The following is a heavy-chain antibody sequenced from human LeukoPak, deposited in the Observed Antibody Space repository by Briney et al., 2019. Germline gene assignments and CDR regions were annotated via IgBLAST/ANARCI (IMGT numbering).Heavy chain of an antibody. CDR1: GSSISNYY. V-gene: IGHV4-59*08. J-gene: IGHJ3*02. CDR2: IYYTGST. CDR3: ARGLSFEAYDM. Sequence: SETLSLTCTVSGSSISNYYWSWIRQSPGKGLEWIGYIYYTGSTNYSPSLKSRVTISVDTSKKQFSLKLSSVTAADTAVYYCARGLSFEAYDMWGQGTMVTVSS. D-gene: IGHD2-21*01.